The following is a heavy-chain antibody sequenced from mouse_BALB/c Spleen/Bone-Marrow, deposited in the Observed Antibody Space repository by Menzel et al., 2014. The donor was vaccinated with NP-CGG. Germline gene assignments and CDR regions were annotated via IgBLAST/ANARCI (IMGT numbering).Heavy chain of an antibody. J-gene: IGHJ3*01. Sequence: VQLQQSGAELAKPGASVKMSCKASGYTFTVYWIHWVKQGPGQGLEWIGYINPSTAYTEYNQKFKDKATLTAVKSSTTAYMQLSSLTSEDSAVYYCALTTATPFAYWGQRTLVTVS. CDR1: GYTFTVYW. V-gene: IGHV1-7*01. CDR3: ALTTATPFAY. CDR2: INPSTAYT. D-gene: IGHD1-2*01.